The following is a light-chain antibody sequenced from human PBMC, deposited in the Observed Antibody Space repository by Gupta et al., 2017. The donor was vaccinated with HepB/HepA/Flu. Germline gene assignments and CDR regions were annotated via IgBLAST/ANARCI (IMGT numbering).Light chain of an antibody. CDR1: QDISNY. Sequence: DIQMTQSPSSLSASVGDRVTITCQASQDISNYLNWYHQKPGKDPKLLIYDPSNLETGVPSRFSGSGAGTDFTFTISSLQPEDIVTYYCQQYDNLPSTFGPGTKVDIK. CDR3: QQYDNLPST. CDR2: DPS. V-gene: IGKV1-33*01. J-gene: IGKJ3*01.